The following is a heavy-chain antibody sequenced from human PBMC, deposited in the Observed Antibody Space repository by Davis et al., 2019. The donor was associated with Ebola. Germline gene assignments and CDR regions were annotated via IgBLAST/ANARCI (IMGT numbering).Heavy chain of an antibody. D-gene: IGHD1-26*01. CDR2: IIPIFGTA. Sequence: KISCAASGFTFSSYAISWVRQAPGQGLEWMGGIIPIFGTANYAQKFQGRVTITADESTSTAYMELSSLRSEDTAVYYCARDGRELQSRSIDYWGQGTLVTVSS. J-gene: IGHJ4*02. CDR3: ARDGRELQSRSIDY. V-gene: IGHV1-69*01. CDR1: GFTFSSYA.